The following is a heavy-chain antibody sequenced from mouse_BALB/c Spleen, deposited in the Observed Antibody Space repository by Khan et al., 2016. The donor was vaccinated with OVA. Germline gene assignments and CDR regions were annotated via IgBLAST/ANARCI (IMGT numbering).Heavy chain of an antibody. CDR2: FHPYNDDT. CDR3: TRRNGYDSAWFAY. Sequence: QVQLKESGTELVKPGASVKMSCKAFGYTFTTYPIEWMKQNPGKGLEWIGNFHPYNDDTKYNEKFKGKAKLTVEKSSCNVYLELNRLKTDDSAVYYGTRRNGYDSAWFAYWGQGTLVTVSA. V-gene: IGHV1-47*01. CDR1: GYTFTTYP. J-gene: IGHJ3*01. D-gene: IGHD2-2*01.